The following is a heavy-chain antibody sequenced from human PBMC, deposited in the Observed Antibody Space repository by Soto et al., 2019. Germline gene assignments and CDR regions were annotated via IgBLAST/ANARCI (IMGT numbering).Heavy chain of an antibody. CDR1: GYSFTKFD. Sequence: QVQLVQSGAEVKEPGASVRVSCKASGYSFTKFDINWVRQAPGQGLEWMGWLNPKSVNTGYAQNLQGRVTMTRDTSISTAYMELRSLRSEDTALYYCARVTAGSSDFDYWGQGTLVTVSS. CDR2: LNPKSVNT. J-gene: IGHJ4*02. CDR3: ARVTAGSSDFDY. D-gene: IGHD6-6*01. V-gene: IGHV1-8*01.